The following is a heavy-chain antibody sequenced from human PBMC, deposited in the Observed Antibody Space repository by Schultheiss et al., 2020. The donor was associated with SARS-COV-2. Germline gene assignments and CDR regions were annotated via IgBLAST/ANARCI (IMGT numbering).Heavy chain of an antibody. J-gene: IGHJ3*02. CDR2: IYTSGST. CDR1: GGSISSYY. D-gene: IGHD6-13*01. Sequence: SETLSLTCTVSGGSISSYYWSWIRQPAGKGLEWIGRIYTSGSTNYNPSLKSRVTISVDTSKNQFSLKLSSVTAADTAVYYCARDNGYSSSWYVGPDAFDIWGQGTMVTVSS. V-gene: IGHV4-4*07. CDR3: ARDNGYSSSWYVGPDAFDI.